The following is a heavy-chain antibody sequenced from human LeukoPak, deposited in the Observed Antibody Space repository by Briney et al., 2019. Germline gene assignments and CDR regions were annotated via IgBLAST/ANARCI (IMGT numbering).Heavy chain of an antibody. D-gene: IGHD3-10*01. Sequence: PGGSLRLSCAASGFTFSSYAMSWVRQAPGKGLEWMGIIYPGDSDTRYSPSFQGQVTISADKSISTAYLQWSSLKASDTAMYYCARQSGSHAIAEIDYWGQGTLVTVSS. CDR2: IYPGDSDT. J-gene: IGHJ4*02. CDR1: GFTFSSYA. V-gene: IGHV5-51*01. CDR3: ARQSGSHAIAEIDY.